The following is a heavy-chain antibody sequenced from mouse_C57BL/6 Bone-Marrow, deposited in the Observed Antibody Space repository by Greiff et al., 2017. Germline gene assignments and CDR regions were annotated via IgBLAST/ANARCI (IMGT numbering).Heavy chain of an antibody. D-gene: IGHD2-10*01. CDR2: IHPNSGST. V-gene: IGHV1-64*01. J-gene: IGHJ4*01. Sequence: VQLQQPGAELVKPGASVKLSCKASGYTFTSYWMHWVKQRPGQGLEWIGMIHPNSGSTNYNEKFKSKATLTVDKSSSTAYMQLSILTSEDSEVYYCAGGGGLLWYAMDYWGQGTSVTVSS. CDR3: AGGGGLLWYAMDY. CDR1: GYTFTSYW.